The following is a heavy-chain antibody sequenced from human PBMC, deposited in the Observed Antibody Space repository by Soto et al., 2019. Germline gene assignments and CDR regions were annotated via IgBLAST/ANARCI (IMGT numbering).Heavy chain of an antibody. D-gene: IGHD3-9*01. CDR2: ISSSSTYI. V-gene: IGHV3-21*01. CDR3: ARETTDDIMTASSRTWFDP. J-gene: IGHJ5*02. Sequence: EVQLVESGGGLVKPGGSLRLSCAASGFTFSSYNMNWARQAPGKGLEWVSSISSSSTYIYYADSVKGRFTISRDNAKRSLYLQMNSLRAEDTAVYYRARETTDDIMTASSRTWFDPWGQGTVVTVSS. CDR1: GFTFSSYN.